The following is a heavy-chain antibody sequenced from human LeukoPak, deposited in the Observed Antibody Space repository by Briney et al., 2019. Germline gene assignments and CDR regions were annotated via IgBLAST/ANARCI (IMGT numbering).Heavy chain of an antibody. J-gene: IGHJ4*02. CDR3: AKYRGFGDSYDS. CDR2: IGGRGTRT. CDR1: GFAFSRND. V-gene: IGHV3-23*01. D-gene: IGHD3-10*01. Sequence: GGPLRLSCAASGFAFSRNDMSWVRQAPGKGLEWVSSIGGRGTRTYYADSVKGRFTISRDTSKNTLYLQMNSLRAEDAAVYYCAKYRGFGDSYDSWGQGTLVAVSS.